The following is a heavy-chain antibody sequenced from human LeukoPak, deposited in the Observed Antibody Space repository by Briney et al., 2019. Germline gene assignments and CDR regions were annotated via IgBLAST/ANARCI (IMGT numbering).Heavy chain of an antibody. V-gene: IGHV4-39*01. CDR2: MFYGGTN. Sequence: SETLSLTCSVSGGSISNADYYWGWIRQAPGKGLEWIGSMFYGGTNHYNPSLKSRATISVDTSKNQFSLKLTSATAADAAIYYCARQLPTAAADTRGYFDYWGQGAVVTVSS. CDR1: GGSISNADYY. CDR3: ARQLPTAAADTRGYFDY. D-gene: IGHD6-13*01. J-gene: IGHJ4*01.